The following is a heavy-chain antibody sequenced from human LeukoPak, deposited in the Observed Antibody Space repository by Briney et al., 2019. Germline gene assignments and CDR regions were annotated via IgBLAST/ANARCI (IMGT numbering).Heavy chain of an antibody. CDR2: INAGNGNT. J-gene: IGHJ4*02. D-gene: IGHD6-13*01. CDR3: ARAFGSSWFLEY. V-gene: IGHV1-3*01. Sequence: GASVKVSCKASGGTFSSYAISWVRQAPGQGLEWMGWINAGNGNTKYSQKFQDRVTIMRDTSASTVHMELSSLRSEDTAVYYCARAFGSSWFLEYWGQGTLVTVSS. CDR1: GGTFSSYA.